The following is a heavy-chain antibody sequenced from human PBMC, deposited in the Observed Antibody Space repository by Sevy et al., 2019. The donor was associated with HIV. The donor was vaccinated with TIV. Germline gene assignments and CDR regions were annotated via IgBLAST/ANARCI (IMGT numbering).Heavy chain of an antibody. V-gene: IGHV1-2*02. CDR2: INPNTGAT. CDR3: AKLLIVVDDGFDV. J-gene: IGHJ3*01. CDR1: GYTFTDYY. D-gene: IGHD3-22*01. Sequence: ASVKVSCKASGYTFTDYYLHWLRQAPGQGLEWMGWINPNTGATNYAQKFKGRVTMTRDTSMSTAFMDLTRLRSGDTAVYYCAKLLIVVDDGFDVWGQGTMVTVSS.